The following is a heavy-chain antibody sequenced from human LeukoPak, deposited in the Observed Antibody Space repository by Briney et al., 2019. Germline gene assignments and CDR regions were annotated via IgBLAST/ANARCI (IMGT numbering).Heavy chain of an antibody. CDR1: RFAFSTYW. CDR2: IKEDGSEK. D-gene: IGHD6-6*01. CDR3: ARDSPGSSRFYHYYGLDV. V-gene: IGHV3-7*05. J-gene: IGHJ6*02. Sequence: PGGSLRLSCAASRFAFSTYWMSWVRQAPGKGLEWVANIKEDGSEKYYVDSVKGRFTIYRDNAKNSLYLQMNRLRAEDTAVYYYARDSPGSSRFYHYYGLDVWGQGTTVTVSS.